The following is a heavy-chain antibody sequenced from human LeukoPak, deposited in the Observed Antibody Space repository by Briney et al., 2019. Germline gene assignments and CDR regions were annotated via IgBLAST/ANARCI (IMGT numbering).Heavy chain of an antibody. CDR1: GFTFRSYG. J-gene: IGHJ4*02. D-gene: IGHD3-22*01. Sequence: GGTLRLSCEASGFTFRSYGMSWVRQAPGKGLEWVSAISGSGGSTYYADSVKGRFTISRDNSKNTLYLQMNSLRAEDTAVYYCAKDPGGVVVIIYFDYWGQGTLVTVSS. CDR3: AKDPGGVVVIIYFDY. V-gene: IGHV3-23*01. CDR2: ISGSGGST.